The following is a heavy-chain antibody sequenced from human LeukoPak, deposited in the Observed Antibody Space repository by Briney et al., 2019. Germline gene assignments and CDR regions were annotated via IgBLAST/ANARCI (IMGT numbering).Heavy chain of an antibody. V-gene: IGHV1-18*01. D-gene: IGHD3-10*01. Sequence: ASVKVSFKASGYTFNRYGISWVRQAPGQGLEWMGWISAYNGNTNYAQKLQGRVTMTTETSTSTAYMELSSLSSDDSADYYCARDSAGTHTAMDYWGQGTLVTVSS. CDR2: ISAYNGNT. J-gene: IGHJ4*02. CDR1: GYTFNRYG. CDR3: ARDSAGTHTAMDY.